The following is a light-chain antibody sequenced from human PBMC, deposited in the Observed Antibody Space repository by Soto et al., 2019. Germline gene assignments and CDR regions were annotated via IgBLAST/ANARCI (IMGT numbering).Light chain of an antibody. Sequence: EIVLTQSPATLSLSPGERATLSCWASQSVSSYLAWYQQKPGQAPRLLIYDASNRATGIPARFSGSGSGTDFTLPISSLEPEDFAVYYCQQRSNWLTFGGGTKVEIK. CDR1: QSVSSY. V-gene: IGKV3-11*01. CDR2: DAS. CDR3: QQRSNWLT. J-gene: IGKJ4*01.